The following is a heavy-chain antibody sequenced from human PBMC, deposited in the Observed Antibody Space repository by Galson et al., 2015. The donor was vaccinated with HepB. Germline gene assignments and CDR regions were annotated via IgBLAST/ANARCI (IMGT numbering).Heavy chain of an antibody. V-gene: IGHV1-2*02. CDR3: ARVGGVWSGYYFDY. CDR2: INPNSGGT. D-gene: IGHD3-3*01. CDR1: GYTFTGYY. J-gene: IGHJ4*02. Sequence: SVKVSCKASGYTFTGYYMHWVRQAPGQGLEWMGWINPNSGGTNYAQKFQGRVTMTRDTSISTAYMELSRLRSDDTAVYYCARVGGVWSGYYFDYWGQGTLVTVSS.